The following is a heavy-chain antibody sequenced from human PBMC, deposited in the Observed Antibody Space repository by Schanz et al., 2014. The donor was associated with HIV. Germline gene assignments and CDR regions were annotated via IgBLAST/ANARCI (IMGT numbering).Heavy chain of an antibody. CDR2: IISMLGTA. J-gene: IGHJ6*02. Sequence: QVQLVQSGAEVKKPGSSVKVFCRASGGTFINYAFSWVRQAPGQGLEWMGSIISMLGTAKYAQKLQGRVMITADESTSTVYMELSSLRSEDTAVYFCARDIKYDDPLQYGMDVWGQGTTVSVSS. CDR3: ARDIKYDDPLQYGMDV. V-gene: IGHV1-69*11. CDR1: GGTFINYA. D-gene: IGHD1-1*01.